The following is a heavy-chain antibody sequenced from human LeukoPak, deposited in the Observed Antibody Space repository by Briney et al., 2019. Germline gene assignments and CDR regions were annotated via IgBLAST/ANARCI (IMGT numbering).Heavy chain of an antibody. CDR2: ITWSGDGT. J-gene: IGHJ4*02. CDR1: RFTFDDYS. D-gene: IGHD3-10*01. Sequence: GGSLRLSCRASRFTFDDYSMHWVRQSPGRGLEWVALITWSGDGTYYADSVKGRFTISRDNSKNTLYLQMNLLRVEDTAVYYCARARMGFGELLSTFHWGQGTLVTVSS. CDR3: ARARMGFGELLSTFH. V-gene: IGHV3-43*01.